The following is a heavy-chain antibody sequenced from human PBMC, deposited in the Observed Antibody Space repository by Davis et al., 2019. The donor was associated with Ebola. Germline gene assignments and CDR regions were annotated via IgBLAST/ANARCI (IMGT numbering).Heavy chain of an antibody. CDR3: ARDQVYCTHGACFTRFFYYGMDV. D-gene: IGHD2-8*01. J-gene: IGHJ6*02. V-gene: IGHV1-24*01. Sequence: ASVKVSCKVSGHTLTDLSMHWVRQAPGKGLEWMGGYEPEDGKRMYAQKFQGRVTLTRDTSINTAYMELSSLTSDDTAVYYCARDQVYCTHGACFTRFFYYGMDVWGQGTTVTVSS. CDR1: GHTLTDLS. CDR2: YEPEDGKR.